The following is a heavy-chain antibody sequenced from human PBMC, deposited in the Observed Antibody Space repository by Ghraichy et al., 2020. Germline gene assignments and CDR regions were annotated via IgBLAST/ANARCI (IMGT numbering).Heavy chain of an antibody. CDR2: IKEDGSEK. D-gene: IGHD7-27*01. Sequence: ETLSLTCAASGFTFSSYWMSWVRQAPGKGPEWVANIKEDGSEKYYVDSVKGRFTISRDNAKNSLYLQMSSLRADDTAVYYCARVAFWAFDYWGQGTLVTVSS. CDR3: ARVAFWAFDY. J-gene: IGHJ4*02. CDR1: GFTFSSYW. V-gene: IGHV3-7*01.